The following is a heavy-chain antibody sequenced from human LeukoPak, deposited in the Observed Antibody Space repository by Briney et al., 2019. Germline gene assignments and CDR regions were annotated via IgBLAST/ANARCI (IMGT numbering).Heavy chain of an antibody. Sequence: GGSLRLSCAASGFTFEDFVMTWVRQVPGRGLEWGSGINWNGVKTHYADSVKGRFTISRDNAKNTLYLEMNSLRVDDTALYHCARDSGIWFGTRDAFDIWGQGTMVPVST. CDR1: GFTFEDFV. J-gene: IGHJ3*02. CDR3: ARDSGIWFGTRDAFDI. V-gene: IGHV3-20*01. D-gene: IGHD3-10*01. CDR2: INWNGVKT.